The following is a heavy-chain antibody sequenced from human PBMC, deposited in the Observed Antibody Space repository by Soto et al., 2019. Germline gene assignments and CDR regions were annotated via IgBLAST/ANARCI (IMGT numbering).Heavy chain of an antibody. CDR3: ARAYYYGSGSSRRYYGMDV. J-gene: IGHJ6*02. V-gene: IGHV4-34*01. Sequence: SETLSLTCAVYGGSFSGYYWSWIRQPPGKGLEWIGEINHSGSTNYNPSLKSRVTISVDTSKNQFSLKLSSVTAADTAVYYCARAYYYGSGSSRRYYGMDVWGQGTLVTVSS. CDR2: INHSGST. CDR1: GGSFSGYY. D-gene: IGHD3-10*01.